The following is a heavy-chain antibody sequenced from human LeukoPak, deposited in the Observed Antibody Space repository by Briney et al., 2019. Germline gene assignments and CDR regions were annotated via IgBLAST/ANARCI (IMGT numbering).Heavy chain of an antibody. V-gene: IGHV3-11*01. Sequence: GGSLRLSCAASGFTFSDYYMSWIRQAPGRGLEWVSYISSSGSTIYYADSVKGRFTISRDNAKNSLYLQMNSLRAEDTAVYYCARPNYDSSGYFDYWGQGTLVTVPS. CDR1: GFTFSDYY. J-gene: IGHJ4*02. CDR2: ISSSGSTI. CDR3: ARPNYDSSGYFDY. D-gene: IGHD3-22*01.